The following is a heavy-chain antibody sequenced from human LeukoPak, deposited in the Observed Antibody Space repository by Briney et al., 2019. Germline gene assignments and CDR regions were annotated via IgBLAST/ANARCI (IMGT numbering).Heavy chain of an antibody. D-gene: IGHD2-2*01. V-gene: IGHV3-7*01. CDR3: ARDRWDIVVVPAAFNFDF. CDR2: IKEDGSEK. CDR1: GFTFSSHW. J-gene: IGHJ4*02. Sequence: PGGSLRLSCAASGFTFSSHWMSWVRQAPGKGLEWVANIKEDGSEKYYVDSAKGRFTISRDNAKNSLYLQMNSLRVEDTAVYYCARDRWDIVVVPAAFNFDFWGQGTLVTVSS.